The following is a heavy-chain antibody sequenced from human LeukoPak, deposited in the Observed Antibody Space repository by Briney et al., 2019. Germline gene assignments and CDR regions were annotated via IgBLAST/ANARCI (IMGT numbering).Heavy chain of an antibody. D-gene: IGHD3-22*01. CDR1: GFTFSSYS. V-gene: IGHV3-21*01. J-gene: IGHJ4*02. CDR3: ARSHMYYYDSSGYLASDY. CDR2: ISSSSSYI. Sequence: GGSLRLSCAASGFTFSSYSMNWVRQAPGEGLEWVSSISSSSSYIYYADSVKGRFTISRDNAKNSLYLQMNSLRAEDTAVYYCARSHMYYYDSSGYLASDYWGQGTLVTVSS.